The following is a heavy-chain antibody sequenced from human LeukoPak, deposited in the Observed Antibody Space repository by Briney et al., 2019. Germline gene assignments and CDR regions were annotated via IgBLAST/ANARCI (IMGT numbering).Heavy chain of an antibody. CDR3: ARGPPRYYYGSGSFYGMDV. J-gene: IGHJ6*02. V-gene: IGHV1-8*01. CDR1: GYTFTCYD. CDR2: MNPKSGNT. Sequence: ASVTVSCKGSGYTFTCYDINWVRQPTAQGLEWMGLMNPKSGNTGYAQKFQGRVTMTRNTYISTAYMELSSLRSEDTAVYYCARGPPRYYYGSGSFYGMDVWGQGTTVSVSS. D-gene: IGHD3-10*01.